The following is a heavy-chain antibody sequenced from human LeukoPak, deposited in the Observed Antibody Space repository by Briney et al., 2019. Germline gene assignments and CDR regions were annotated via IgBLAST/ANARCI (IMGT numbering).Heavy chain of an antibody. CDR2: IYPGDSDT. Sequence: GESLKISCKGSGYSFTSYWIGWVRQMPGKGLEWMGIIYPGDSDTRYSPSLQGQVTISADKSISTAYLQWSSLKASDTAMYYCARARRYSSGWYGWFDPWGQGTLVTVSS. V-gene: IGHV5-51*01. CDR1: GYSFTSYW. D-gene: IGHD6-19*01. CDR3: ARARRYSSGWYGWFDP. J-gene: IGHJ5*02.